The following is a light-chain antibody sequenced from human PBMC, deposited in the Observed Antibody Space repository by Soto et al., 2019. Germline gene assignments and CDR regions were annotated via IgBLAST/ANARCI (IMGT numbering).Light chain of an antibody. CDR2: TVS. CDR1: QSLLDSDDGNTY. Sequence: PVTPGEPASISCGSSQSLLDSDDGNTYLDWYLQKPGQSPQLLIYTVSYRASGVPDRFSVSGSGTDFTLKISRVEAEDVGVYYCMQRIEFPWTFGQGTKVDIK. CDR3: MQRIEFPWT. V-gene: IGKV2-40*01. J-gene: IGKJ1*01.